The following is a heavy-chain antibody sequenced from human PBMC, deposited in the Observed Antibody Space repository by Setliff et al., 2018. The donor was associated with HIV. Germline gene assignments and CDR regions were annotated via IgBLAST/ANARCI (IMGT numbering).Heavy chain of an antibody. J-gene: IGHJ6*03. Sequence: WASVKVSCKASGHTFSNYGISWVRQAPGQGLEWMGWISAYNGNTNYVQNFQGRVTMAIETSTSTAYMELRSLRSDDTAVYYCVRDGDSRDGRLYLYYYMDVWGKGTTVTVSS. CDR3: VRDGDSRDGRLYLYYYMDV. CDR1: GHTFSNYG. CDR2: ISAYNGNT. V-gene: IGHV1-18*01. D-gene: IGHD2-2*02.